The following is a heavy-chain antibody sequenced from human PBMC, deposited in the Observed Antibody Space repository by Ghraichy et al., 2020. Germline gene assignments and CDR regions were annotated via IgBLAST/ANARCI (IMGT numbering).Heavy chain of an antibody. CDR3: VRGPEDDWHFDL. CDR2: IHDSGRT. Sequence: SETLSLTCTVSDESISNSYLNWIRQPPGKGLEWIADIHDSGRTDYNPSLKGRVTLSIDRSKNQSSLKLNSVTAADTAFYYCVRGPEDDWHFDLWGTGTLVSVS. D-gene: IGHD1-14*01. V-gene: IGHV4-59*01. J-gene: IGHJ2*01. CDR1: DESISNSY.